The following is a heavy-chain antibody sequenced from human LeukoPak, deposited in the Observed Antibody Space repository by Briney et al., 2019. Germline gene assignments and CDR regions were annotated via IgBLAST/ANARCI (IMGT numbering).Heavy chain of an antibody. CDR3: ARGTGTTAYFDY. Sequence: GGSLRLSCAASGFTFSNYAMNWVRQAPGKGLEWVSYINSSSSYTKYGDSVKGRFTISRDNAKNSLYLQVNNLRAEDTAVYYCARGTGTTAYFDYWGQGTLVTVSS. D-gene: IGHD1-1*01. J-gene: IGHJ4*02. V-gene: IGHV3-21*05. CDR2: INSSSSYT. CDR1: GFTFSNYA.